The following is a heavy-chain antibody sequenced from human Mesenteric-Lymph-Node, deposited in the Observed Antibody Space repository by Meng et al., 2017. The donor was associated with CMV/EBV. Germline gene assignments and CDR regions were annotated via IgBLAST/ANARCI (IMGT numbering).Heavy chain of an antibody. CDR3: AHNSHHPWGTYRDYYFDY. D-gene: IGHD3-16*02. V-gene: IGHV2-5*01. CDR1: SLSTSGVG. Sequence: SLSTSGVGVACIRQPPGQALEWLALIYWNDDKRYISSLKSRLTVTKDTSKNQVVLTMTNMDPVDTATYYCAHNSHHPWGTYRDYYFDYWGQGTLVTVSS. CDR2: IYWNDDK. J-gene: IGHJ4*02.